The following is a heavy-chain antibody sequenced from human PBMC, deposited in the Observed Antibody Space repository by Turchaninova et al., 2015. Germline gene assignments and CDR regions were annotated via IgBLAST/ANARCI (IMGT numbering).Heavy chain of an antibody. CDR3: AREYPADY. J-gene: IGHJ4*02. Sequence: QLQLQESGPGLVKPSETLSLTCTVSGGSIRSTGYYWGWIRQPPGKGLEWIGRIYYSGSTYYSPSLKSRVTLSIDMSMNQFSLNLNSVTAADTAVYYCAREYPADYWGQGILVTVSS. CDR2: IYYSGST. CDR1: GGSIRSTGYY. V-gene: IGHV4-39*07.